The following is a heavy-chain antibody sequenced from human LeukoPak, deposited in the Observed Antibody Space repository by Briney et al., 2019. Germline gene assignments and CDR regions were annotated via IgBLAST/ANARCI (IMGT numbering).Heavy chain of an antibody. CDR2: IYHSGST. CDR1: GGSISSSNW. CDR3: ARDPDTAMAHLTPHNEYFQH. Sequence: PSETLSLTCAVSGGSISSSNWWSWVRQPPGKGLEWIGEIYHSGSTNYNPSLKSRVTISVDTSKNQFSLKLSSVTAADTAVYYCARDPDTAMAHLTPHNEYFQHWGQGTLVTVSS. D-gene: IGHD5-18*01. J-gene: IGHJ1*01. V-gene: IGHV4-4*02.